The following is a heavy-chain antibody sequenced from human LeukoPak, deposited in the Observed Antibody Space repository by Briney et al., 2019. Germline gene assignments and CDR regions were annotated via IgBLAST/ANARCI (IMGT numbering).Heavy chain of an antibody. CDR1: SYSFTSYG. V-gene: IGHV1-18*01. J-gene: IGHJ4*02. Sequence: ASVKVSCKASSYSFTSYGIIWVRQAPGQGLEWMGWISPNDGNTIYVQKFQGRVTITADESTSTAYMELSSLRSEDTAVYYCARIAVAGSFDYWGQGTLVTVSS. CDR3: ARIAVAGSFDY. CDR2: ISPNDGNT. D-gene: IGHD6-19*01.